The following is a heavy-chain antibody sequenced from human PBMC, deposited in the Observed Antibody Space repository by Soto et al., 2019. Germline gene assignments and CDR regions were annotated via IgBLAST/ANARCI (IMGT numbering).Heavy chain of an antibody. CDR1: RDTFNKYA. V-gene: IGHV1-69*01. Sequence: QVHLVQSGAEVKKPGSSVKVSCTTSRDTFNKYAFNWVRQAPGQGLEWMGWIIPIFSSRNYAEKFQGRVTITADDSTSTAYMELRSLRCEDTAVYYCARGETYLGVWGQGTTVTVSS. D-gene: IGHD3-16*01. CDR2: IIPIFSSR. J-gene: IGHJ6*02. CDR3: ARGETYLGV.